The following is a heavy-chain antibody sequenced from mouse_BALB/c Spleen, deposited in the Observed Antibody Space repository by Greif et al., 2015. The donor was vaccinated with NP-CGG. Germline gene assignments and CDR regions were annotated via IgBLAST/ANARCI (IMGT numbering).Heavy chain of an antibody. V-gene: IGHV7-3*02. CDR2: IRNKANGYTT. Sequence: EVMLVESGGGLVQPGGPLRLSCATSGFTFTDYYMSWVRQPPGKALEWLGFIRNKANGYTTEYSASVKGRFTISRDNSQSILYLQMNTLRAEDSATYYCARDVGFDYWGQGTTLTVSS. D-gene: IGHD4-1*01. CDR1: GFTFTDYY. CDR3: ARDVGFDY. J-gene: IGHJ2*01.